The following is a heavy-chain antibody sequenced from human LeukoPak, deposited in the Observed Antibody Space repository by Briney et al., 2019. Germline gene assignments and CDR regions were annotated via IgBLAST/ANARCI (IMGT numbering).Heavy chain of an antibody. CDR2: ISGSGDST. Sequence: GGSLRLSCAASRFTFSNYAMSWVRQAPGKGLEWVSAISGSGDSTYYADSVKGRFTISRDSPKNTLYLQMNSLRAEDTAVYYCAKAGGGYYFDYWGQGTLVTVSS. D-gene: IGHD3-16*01. J-gene: IGHJ4*02. V-gene: IGHV3-23*01. CDR3: AKAGGGYYFDY. CDR1: RFTFSNYA.